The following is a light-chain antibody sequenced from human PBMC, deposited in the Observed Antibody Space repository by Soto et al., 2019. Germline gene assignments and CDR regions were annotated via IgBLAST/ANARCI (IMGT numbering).Light chain of an antibody. CDR3: QQRNPLT. Sequence: EIVLTQSPATLCLSPGERATLSCRASQSVSRNLAWYQQKPGQAPRLLIYDASNRATGIPARFSGSGSGTDFTLTISSLEPEDFAVYYCQQRNPLTFGGGTKVDIK. J-gene: IGKJ4*01. V-gene: IGKV3-11*01. CDR2: DAS. CDR1: QSVSRN.